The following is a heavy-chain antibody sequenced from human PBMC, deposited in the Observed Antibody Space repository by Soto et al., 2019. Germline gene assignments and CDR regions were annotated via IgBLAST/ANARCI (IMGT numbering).Heavy chain of an antibody. CDR2: ISYSGST. D-gene: IGHD6-13*01. Sequence: AETLSLTCTVSSDSISSYYWSWIRQPPGKRLEWIGYISYSGSTDYNPSLKSRVTISGDTSKNQFSLKVSSVTAADTAVYYCARGTSWQLPFDYWGQGTLVTVSS. CDR1: SDSISSYY. V-gene: IGHV4-59*01. CDR3: ARGTSWQLPFDY. J-gene: IGHJ4*02.